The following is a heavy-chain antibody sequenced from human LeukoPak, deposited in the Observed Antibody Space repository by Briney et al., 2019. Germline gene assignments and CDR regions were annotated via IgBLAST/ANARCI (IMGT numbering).Heavy chain of an antibody. D-gene: IGHD1-7*01. J-gene: IGHJ4*02. Sequence: SGTLSLTCTVSGGSISSYYWRWIRQPPGKGLEWIGYIYYSGSTNYNPSLESRVTISVDTSKNQFSLKLSSVTAADTAVYYCAGRTGTLDYWGQGTLVTVSS. V-gene: IGHV4-59*08. CDR1: GGSISSYY. CDR2: IYYSGST. CDR3: AGRTGTLDY.